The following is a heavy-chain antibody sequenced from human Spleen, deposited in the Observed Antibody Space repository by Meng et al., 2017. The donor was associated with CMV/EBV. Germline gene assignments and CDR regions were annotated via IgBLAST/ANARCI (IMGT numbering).Heavy chain of an antibody. CDR1: GGTFSGYV. CDR2: FNHMTGTA. V-gene: IGHV1-69*05. Sequence: SVKVSCKASGGTFSGYVMSWVRQAPGQGLEWMGGFNHMTGTANYAQNFQGRVTITTDESTSTVYMEMSSLRYEDTAVYYCARLLRPMVGGSTYAFDIWGQGTMVTVSS. D-gene: IGHD1-26*01. J-gene: IGHJ3*02. CDR3: ARLLRPMVGGSTYAFDI.